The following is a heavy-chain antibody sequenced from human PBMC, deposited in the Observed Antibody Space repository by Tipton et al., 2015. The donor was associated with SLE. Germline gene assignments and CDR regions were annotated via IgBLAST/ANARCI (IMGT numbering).Heavy chain of an antibody. D-gene: IGHD3-3*01. CDR3: ARDRALWRGPFVY. CDR2: IWYDGSNK. V-gene: IGHV3-33*01. J-gene: IGHJ4*02. Sequence: SLRLSCAASGFTFSSYGMHWVRQAPGKGLEWVAVIWYDGSNKYYADSVKGRFTISRDNSKNTLYLQMNSLRAEDTAVYYCARDRALWRGPFVYWGQVTLVAVSS. CDR1: GFTFSSYG.